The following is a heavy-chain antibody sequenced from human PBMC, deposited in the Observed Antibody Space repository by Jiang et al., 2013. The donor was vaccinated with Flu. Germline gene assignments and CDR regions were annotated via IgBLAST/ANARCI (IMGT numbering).Heavy chain of an antibody. Sequence: KPTQTLTLTCTFSGFSLSTSGMCVSWIRQPPGKALEWLALIDWDDDKYYSTSLKTRLTISKDTSKNQVVLTMTNMDPVDTATYYCAARSNYGDYASLVYWGQGTLVTVSS. J-gene: IGHJ4*02. CDR2: IDWDDDK. CDR3: AARSNYGDYASLVY. D-gene: IGHD4-17*01. V-gene: IGHV2-70*01. CDR1: GFSLSTSGMC.